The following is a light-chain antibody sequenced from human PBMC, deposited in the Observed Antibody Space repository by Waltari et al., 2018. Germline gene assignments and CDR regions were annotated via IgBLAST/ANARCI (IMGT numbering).Light chain of an antibody. V-gene: IGLV2-14*03. CDR3: CSYTSISTVV. J-gene: IGLJ2*01. Sequence: QSALTQPASVSGSPGQSITISCTGSSRDIGGYNYVSWYQQYPGKAPKVLIYGVYNRPAGVSDRFSGSKLDNTASLTIPGLRAEDEAAYFCCSYTSISTVVFGGGTKVTVL. CDR1: SRDIGGYNY. CDR2: GVY.